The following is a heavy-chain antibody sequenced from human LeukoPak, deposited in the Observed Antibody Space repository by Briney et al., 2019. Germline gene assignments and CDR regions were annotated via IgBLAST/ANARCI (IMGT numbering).Heavy chain of an antibody. CDR1: GGSISSCNYY. CDR3: ARGLYYDSSGYYYGWFDP. CDR2: IYTSGST. V-gene: IGHV4-61*02. D-gene: IGHD3-22*01. J-gene: IGHJ5*02. Sequence: SQTLSLTCTVSGGSISSCNYYWGWLRQPAGTGLEWIGRIYTSGSTNYNPSLKSRVTILVDTSKNQFSLKPSSVTAADTAVYYCARGLYYDSSGYYYGWFDPWGQGTLVTVSS.